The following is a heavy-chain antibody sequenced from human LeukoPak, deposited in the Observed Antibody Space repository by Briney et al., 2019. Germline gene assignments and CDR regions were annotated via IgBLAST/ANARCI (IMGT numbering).Heavy chain of an antibody. CDR1: GFTFSSYA. J-gene: IGHJ6*04. V-gene: IGHV3-30-3*02. D-gene: IGHD1-26*01. CDR2: ISYDGSNK. Sequence: GRSLRLSCAASGFTFSSYAMHWVRQAPGKGLEWVAVISYDGSNKYYADSVKGRFTISRDNSKNTLYLQMNSLRAEDTAVYYCAKLVGATPMDVWGKGTTVTVSS. CDR3: AKLVGATPMDV.